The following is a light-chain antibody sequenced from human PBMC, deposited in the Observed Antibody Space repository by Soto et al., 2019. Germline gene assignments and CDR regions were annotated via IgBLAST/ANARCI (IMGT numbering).Light chain of an antibody. CDR2: EGS. Sequence: QSVLTQPASVSGSPGQSITISCTGTNNDVANYNLVSWYQQHPGKAPKLRIYEGSKRPSGVSNRFSGSKSANTASLTSSGLQAEAEADYYCCSYAGSRSWVFGGGTKVTVL. J-gene: IGLJ3*02. V-gene: IGLV2-23*01. CDR3: CSYAGSRSWV. CDR1: NNDVANYNL.